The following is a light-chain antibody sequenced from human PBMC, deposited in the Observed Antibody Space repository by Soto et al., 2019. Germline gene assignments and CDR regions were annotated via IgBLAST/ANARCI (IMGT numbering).Light chain of an antibody. J-gene: IGKJ1*01. CDR3: QQYGSSPRT. CDR2: GAS. V-gene: IGKV3-20*01. Sequence: VLTQSPGTLSLSPGERATLSCRASQSVSTSYLAWYQQKPGQAPRLLIYGASSRATGIPDRFSGSGSGTDFTLTISRLEPEDFAVYYCQQYGSSPRTFGQGTKVEIK. CDR1: QSVSTSY.